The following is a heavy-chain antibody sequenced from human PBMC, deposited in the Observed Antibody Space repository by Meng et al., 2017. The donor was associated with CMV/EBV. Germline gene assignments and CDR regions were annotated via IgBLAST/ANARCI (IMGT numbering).Heavy chain of an antibody. D-gene: IGHD2-2*01. V-gene: IGHV3-23*01. CDR1: GFTFTDYA. J-gene: IGHJ4*02. CDR2: IVGNGGST. Sequence: GGSLRLSCAASGFTFTDYAMTWVRQAPGKGLEWVSAIVGNGGSTFFADSVKGRFTISRDNSNNTLHLQMSGLRAEDTAVYYCAKARVWASSTALDYWGQGTLVTVSS. CDR3: AKARVWASSTALDY.